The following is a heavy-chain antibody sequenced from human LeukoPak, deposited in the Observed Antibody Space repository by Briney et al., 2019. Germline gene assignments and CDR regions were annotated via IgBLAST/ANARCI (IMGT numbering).Heavy chain of an antibody. CDR2: IIPILGIA. D-gene: IGHD3-10*01. CDR1: GGTFSSYA. J-gene: IGHJ3*02. CDR3: TRTDGQYGSGTYYGGDAFDI. Sequence: ASVKVSCKASGGTFSSYAISWVRQAPGQGLEWMGRIIPILGIANYAQKFQGRVTITADKSTSTAYMELSSLRSEDTAVYYCTRTDGQYGSGTYYGGDAFDIWGQGTMVIVSS. V-gene: IGHV1-69*04.